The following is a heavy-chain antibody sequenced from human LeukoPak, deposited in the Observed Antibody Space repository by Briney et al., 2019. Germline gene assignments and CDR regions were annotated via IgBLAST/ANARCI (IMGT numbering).Heavy chain of an antibody. CDR2: INTNTGNP. J-gene: IGHJ5*02. CDR1: GYTFTRYA. V-gene: IGHV7-4-1*02. Sequence: GASVKVSCKASGYTFTRYAMNWVRQAPGQGLEWMGWINTNTGNPTYAQGFTGRFVFSLDTSVSTAYLQISSLKAEDTAVYYCARAFLPNWNDVGNNWFDPWGQGTLVTVSS. CDR3: ARAFLPNWNDVGNNWFDP. D-gene: IGHD1-20*01.